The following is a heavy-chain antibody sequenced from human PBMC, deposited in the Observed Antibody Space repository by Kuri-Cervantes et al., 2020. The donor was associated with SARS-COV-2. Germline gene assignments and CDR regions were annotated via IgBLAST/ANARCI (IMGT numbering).Heavy chain of an antibody. Sequence: SVKVSCKASGFTFTSSAMQWVRQACGQRLEWIGWIVVGSGNTNYAQKFQERVTITRDMSTSTAYMELSSLRSEDTAVYYCAAVPYYDFWSGYYNADAFDIWGQGTMVTVSS. J-gene: IGHJ3*02. D-gene: IGHD3-3*01. V-gene: IGHV1-58*02. CDR1: GFTFTSSA. CDR3: AAVPYYDFWSGYYNADAFDI. CDR2: IVVGSGNT.